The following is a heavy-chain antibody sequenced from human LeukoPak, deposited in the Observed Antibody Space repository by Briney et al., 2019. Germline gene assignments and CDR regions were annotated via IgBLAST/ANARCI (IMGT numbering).Heavy chain of an antibody. CDR3: AIWLGPSYYYYYMDV. V-gene: IGHV1-69*13. CDR1: GGTFSSYA. J-gene: IGHJ6*03. D-gene: IGHD5-12*01. CDR2: IIPIFGTA. Sequence: GASVKVSCKASGGTFSSYAISWVRQAPGQGLEWMGGIIPIFGTANYAQKFQCRVTITADESTSTAYMELSSLRSEDTAVYYCAIWLGPSYYYYYMDVWGKGTTVTVSS.